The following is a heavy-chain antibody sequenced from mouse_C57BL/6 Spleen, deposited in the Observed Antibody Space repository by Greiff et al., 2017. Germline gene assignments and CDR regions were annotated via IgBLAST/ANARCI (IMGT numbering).Heavy chain of an antibody. CDR1: GFTFTDYY. V-gene: IGHV7-3*01. CDR2: IRNKANGYTT. D-gene: IGHD1-1*01. Sequence: EVHLVESGGGLVQPGGSLSLSCAASGFTFTDYYMSWVRQPPGKALEWLGFIRNKANGYTTEYSASVKGRFTISRDNSQSILYLQMNALRAEDSATYYCARSDYYGSSWYFDVWGTGTTVTVSS. J-gene: IGHJ1*03. CDR3: ARSDYYGSSWYFDV.